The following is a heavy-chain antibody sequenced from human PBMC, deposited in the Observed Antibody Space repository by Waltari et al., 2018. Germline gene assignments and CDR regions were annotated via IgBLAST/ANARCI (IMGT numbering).Heavy chain of an antibody. J-gene: IGHJ5*02. CDR1: GFTFSSYS. CDR2: ISSSSSYI. CDR3: ARDLKGATWDWFDP. D-gene: IGHD1-26*01. Sequence: EVQLVESGGGLVKPGGSLRLSCAASGFTFSSYSMNWVRQAPGKGLEWVSSISSSSSYIYYADSVKGRFTISSDNAKNSLYLQMNSLRAEDTAVYYCARDLKGATWDWFDPWGQGTLVTVSS. V-gene: IGHV3-21*01.